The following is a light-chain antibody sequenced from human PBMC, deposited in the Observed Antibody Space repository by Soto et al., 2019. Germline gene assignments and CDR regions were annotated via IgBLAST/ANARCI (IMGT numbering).Light chain of an antibody. CDR3: QQYEDLPLT. V-gene: IGKV1-33*01. CDR1: HDISNF. Sequence: DIQMTQSPSSLSASVGDRVTITCQASHDISNFLNWYQQKPGKAPKLLIYDASNLETGVPARFSGSGSGTDFTFTISSLQPADIATYYCQQYEDLPLTFGGGTKVEIK. CDR2: DAS. J-gene: IGKJ4*01.